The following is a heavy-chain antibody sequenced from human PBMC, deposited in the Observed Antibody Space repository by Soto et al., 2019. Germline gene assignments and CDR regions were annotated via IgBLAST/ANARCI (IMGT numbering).Heavy chain of an antibody. Sequence: ASVKVSCKASGYTFTSYGISWVLQAPGQGLEWMGWISAYNGNTNYAQKLQGRVTMTTDTSTSTAYMELRSLRSDDTAVYYCARDSSSFLNNWFDPWGQGTLVTVSS. V-gene: IGHV1-18*01. J-gene: IGHJ5*02. D-gene: IGHD6-13*01. CDR3: ARDSSSFLNNWFDP. CDR2: ISAYNGNT. CDR1: GYTFTSYG.